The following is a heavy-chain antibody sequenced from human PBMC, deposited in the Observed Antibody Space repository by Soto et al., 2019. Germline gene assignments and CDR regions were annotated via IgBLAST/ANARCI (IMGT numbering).Heavy chain of an antibody. CDR1: GGSISSSSW. J-gene: IGHJ6*02. CDR2: IYHSGRT. CDR3: ARCVPTIFGVVMVMDA. Sequence: AETLSLTCAVSGGSISSSSWWSWVRQPPGKGLEWIGEIYHSGRTNYNPSLKSRVTISVEKSKNQFSLKMSSVTAADTAVYYCARCVPTIFGVVMVMDAWGQGTPVTVSS. D-gene: IGHD3-3*01. V-gene: IGHV4-4*02.